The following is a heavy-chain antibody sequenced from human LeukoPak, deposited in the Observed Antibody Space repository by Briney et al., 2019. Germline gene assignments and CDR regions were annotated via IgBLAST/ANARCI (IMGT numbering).Heavy chain of an antibody. J-gene: IGHJ4*02. CDR1: GGSFSGYY. V-gene: IGHV4-34*01. CDR2: INHSGST. D-gene: IGHD3-10*01. CDR3: ARHADSGFGQLAFDY. Sequence: SETLSLTCAVYGGSFSGYYWSWIRQPPGKGLEWIGEINHSGSTNYNPSLKSRVTISVDTSKNQFSLKLSSVTAADTAVYYCARHADSGFGQLAFDYWGQGTLVTVSS.